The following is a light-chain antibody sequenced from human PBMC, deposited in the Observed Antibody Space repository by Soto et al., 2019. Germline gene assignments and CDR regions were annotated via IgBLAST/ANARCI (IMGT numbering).Light chain of an antibody. Sequence: QSVLTQPRSVSGSPGQSVTISCTGTSSDVGGYNYVSWYQQHPGKAPKLMIYDVSKRPSGVPDRFSGSKSGNTASLTISGLQADYDADSSCCSYEGISTFVFGTGTNVTVL. CDR2: DVS. V-gene: IGLV2-11*01. CDR1: SSDVGGYNY. J-gene: IGLJ1*01. CDR3: CSYEGISTFV.